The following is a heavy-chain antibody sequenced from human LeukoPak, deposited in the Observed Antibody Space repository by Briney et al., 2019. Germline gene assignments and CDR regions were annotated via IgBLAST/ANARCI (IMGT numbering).Heavy chain of an antibody. Sequence: ASVKYSCTASGYTFTGYYMHWVRQAPGQGLEWMGWINPNSGGTNYAQKFQGRVTISVDTSKNQFSLKLSSVTAADTAVYYCARDKWATTFAFDIWGQGTMVTVSS. D-gene: IGHD2/OR15-2a*01. CDR1: GYTFTGYY. CDR3: ARDKWATTFAFDI. V-gene: IGHV1-2*02. CDR2: INPNSGGT. J-gene: IGHJ3*02.